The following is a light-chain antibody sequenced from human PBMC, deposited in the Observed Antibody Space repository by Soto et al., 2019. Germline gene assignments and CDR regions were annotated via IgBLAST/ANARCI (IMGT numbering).Light chain of an antibody. J-gene: IGKJ1*01. CDR1: QSINSW. CDR2: DAS. V-gene: IGKV1-5*01. Sequence: DIQMTQSPSTLSASVGDRVTITCRASQSINSWLAWYQQKPGKAPRLLIYDASFLERGVPSRFSGSGSGTEFTLTISDLQPDDLATYYCQQYNSFWTFGQGTKVDIK. CDR3: QQYNSFWT.